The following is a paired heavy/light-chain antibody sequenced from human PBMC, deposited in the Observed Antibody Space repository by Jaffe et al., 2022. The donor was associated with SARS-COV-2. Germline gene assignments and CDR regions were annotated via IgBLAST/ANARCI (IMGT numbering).Heavy chain of an antibody. J-gene: IGHJ4*02. CDR2: ITSTSSPI. D-gene: IGHD1-26*01. CDR1: GFTFSTYS. Sequence: EVQLVESGGGLVKPGGSLRLSCAASGFTFSTYSMNWVRQAPGKGLEWVSSITSTSSPIYYADSVRGRFTISRDNAKNSLYLQMNSLRAEDTAVYYCATSAGSYPNYYFDKWGQGTLVTVSS. CDR3: ATSAGSYPNYYFDK. V-gene: IGHV3-21*01.
Light chain of an antibody. CDR1: QSVSSN. J-gene: IGKJ1*01. CDR3: QQYNDWPRT. CDR2: GAS. V-gene: IGKV3-15*01. Sequence: EIVMTQSPATLSVSPGERATLSCRASQSVSSNLAWYQQKPGQVPRLLIYGASTRATGLPARFSGSGSGTEFTLTISSLQSEDFAVYYCQQYNDWPRTFGQGTKVESK.